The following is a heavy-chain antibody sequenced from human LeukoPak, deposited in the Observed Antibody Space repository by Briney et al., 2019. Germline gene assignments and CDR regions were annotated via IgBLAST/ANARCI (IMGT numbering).Heavy chain of an antibody. CDR1: GFTFSSYT. CDR3: ARAALVGATKYYFDY. J-gene: IGHJ4*02. Sequence: GGSLRLSCAASGFTFSSYTMNWVRQAPGKGLEWVANIKQDGSEKYYVDSVKGRFTISRDNAKNSLYLQMNSLRAEDTAVYYCARAALVGATKYYFDYWGQGTLVTVSS. CDR2: IKQDGSEK. V-gene: IGHV3-7*01. D-gene: IGHD1-26*01.